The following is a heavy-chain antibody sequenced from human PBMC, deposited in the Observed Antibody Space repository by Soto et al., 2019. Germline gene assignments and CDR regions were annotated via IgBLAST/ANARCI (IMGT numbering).Heavy chain of an antibody. Sequence: SETLSLTCTVSGGSISSYYWTWIRQPPGKGLEWIGYIYYSGSTNYNPSLKSRVTISVDTSKNQFSLKLSSVTAADTAVYYCAIRRGYDSVVLFDPWGQGTLVTVSS. CDR3: AIRRGYDSVVLFDP. V-gene: IGHV4-59*08. CDR2: IYYSGST. D-gene: IGHD5-12*01. J-gene: IGHJ5*02. CDR1: GGSISSYY.